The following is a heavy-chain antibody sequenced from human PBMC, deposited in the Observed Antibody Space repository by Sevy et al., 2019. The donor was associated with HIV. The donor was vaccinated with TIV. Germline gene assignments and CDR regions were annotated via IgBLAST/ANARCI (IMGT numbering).Heavy chain of an antibody. Sequence: SETLSLTCTVSNGSISVYYWSWIRQPPGKGLEWIGYIYNSGSTNYNPSLKSRVTISVDTSKNQFSLRLTSVTAADTAVYYCARSRYSWNDDQIYYYYMDVWGKGTTVTVSS. CDR3: ARSRYSWNDDQIYYYYMDV. V-gene: IGHV4-59*08. CDR1: NGSISVYY. D-gene: IGHD1-20*01. CDR2: IYNSGST. J-gene: IGHJ6*03.